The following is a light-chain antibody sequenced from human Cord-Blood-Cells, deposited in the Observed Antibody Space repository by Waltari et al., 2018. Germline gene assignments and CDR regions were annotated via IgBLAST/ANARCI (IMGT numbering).Light chain of an antibody. CDR3: QAWDSSTVV. CDR2: QDS. J-gene: IGLJ2*01. CDR1: TLGDKY. V-gene: IGLV3-1*01. Sequence: SYALTQPPSVSVSPGQTAIIPSSGATLGDKYACWYQQKPGQSHVLVIYQDSKRPSGIPERFSGSNSGNTATLTISGTQAMDEADYYCQAWDSSTVVFGGGTKLTVL.